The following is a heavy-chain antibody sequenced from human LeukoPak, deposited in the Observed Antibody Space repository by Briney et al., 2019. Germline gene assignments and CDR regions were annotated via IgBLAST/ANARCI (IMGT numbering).Heavy chain of an antibody. J-gene: IGHJ4*02. D-gene: IGHD6-13*01. V-gene: IGHV3-30*03. CDR2: ISYEGSNK. Sequence: GGSLRLSCPASGFTFSSHGMHWVRQAPAKGLEWVAVISYEGSNKYYADSVKGRFTISRDNSKNTLYLQMNTLRAEDTAVYYCTGQAAAGTIFDSWGQGTLVTVSS. CDR1: GFTFSSHG. CDR3: TGQAAAGTIFDS.